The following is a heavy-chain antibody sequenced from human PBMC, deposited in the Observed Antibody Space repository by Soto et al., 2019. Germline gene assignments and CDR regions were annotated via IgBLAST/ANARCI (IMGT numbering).Heavy chain of an antibody. CDR2: ISYDGSNK. Sequence: GGSLRLSCAASGFTFSSYAMHWVRQAPGKGLEWVAVISYDGSNKYYADSVKGRFTISRDNSKNTLYLQMNSLRAEDTAVYYCARGYMVRGVRDAFDIWGQGTMVTVSS. CDR3: ARGYMVRGVRDAFDI. V-gene: IGHV3-30*04. D-gene: IGHD3-10*01. CDR1: GFTFSSYA. J-gene: IGHJ3*02.